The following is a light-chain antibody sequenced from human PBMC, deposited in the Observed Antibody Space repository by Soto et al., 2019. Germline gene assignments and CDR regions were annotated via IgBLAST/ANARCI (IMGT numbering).Light chain of an antibody. J-gene: IGLJ1*01. CDR1: SSDVGNYNY. Sequence: LTQPRSVSGSPGQSVTISCTGTSSDVGNYNYVSWYQQHPGKAPKLMIYDVSERPSGVPDRFSGSKSGNTASLTISGLQAEDEADYYCCSYAGSSYVFGTGTKLTVL. CDR2: DVS. V-gene: IGLV2-11*01. CDR3: CSYAGSSYV.